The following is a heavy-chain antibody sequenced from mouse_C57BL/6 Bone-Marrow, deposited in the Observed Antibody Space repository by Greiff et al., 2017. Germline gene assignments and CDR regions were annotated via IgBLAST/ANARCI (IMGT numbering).Heavy chain of an antibody. J-gene: IGHJ4*01. D-gene: IGHD2-4*01. Sequence: VQLQQSGAELARPGASVKLSCKASGYTFTSYGISWVKQRPGQGLEWIGEIYPRSGNNYYNEKFKGKATLTADTSSRTAYMELRSLTSEDSAVYFCARDVGLRRRGDWWGQGTSVTVSS. V-gene: IGHV1-81*01. CDR2: IYPRSGNN. CDR1: GYTFTSYG. CDR3: ARDVGLRRRGDW.